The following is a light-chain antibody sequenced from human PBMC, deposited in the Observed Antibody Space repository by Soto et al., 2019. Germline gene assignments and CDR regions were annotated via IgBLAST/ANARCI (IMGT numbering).Light chain of an antibody. CDR3: QQYHSWPPRT. CDR2: GVY. J-gene: IGKJ1*01. V-gene: IGKV3D-15*01. CDR1: QSVRSY. Sequence: EIVLTQSPGTLSLSPGERATLSCRASQSVRSYLVWYQQKPGQAPRLLIYGVYTRAPGIPARFSGSGSGTEFTLTISSLQSEDFAVYYCQQYHSWPPRTFGQGTKVDIK.